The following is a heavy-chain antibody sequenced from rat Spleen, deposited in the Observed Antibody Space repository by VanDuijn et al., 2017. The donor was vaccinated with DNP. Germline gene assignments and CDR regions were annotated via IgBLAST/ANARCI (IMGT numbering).Heavy chain of an antibody. Sequence: QVQLKESGPGLVQPSQTLSLTCTVSGFSLTSYNVHWVRQPPGKGLEWMGVIWSGGNTDYNSALKPRLSISRDTSESQVFLTVNSLQTEDTGIYYCNRNTYYYSGGGFFDYWGQGVMVTVSS. CDR1: GFSLTSYN. CDR3: NRNTYYYSGGGFFDY. CDR2: IWSGGNT. J-gene: IGHJ2*01. V-gene: IGHV2S13*01. D-gene: IGHD1-1*01.